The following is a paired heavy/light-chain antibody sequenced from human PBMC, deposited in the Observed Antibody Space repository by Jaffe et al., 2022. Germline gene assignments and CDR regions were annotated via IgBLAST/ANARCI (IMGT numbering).Heavy chain of an antibody. CDR2: ISGSGGGT. J-gene: IGHJ6*03. V-gene: IGHV3-23*01. CDR3: ARVGTPFGVAAYYYYYMDV. CDR1: GFTFSSYA. D-gene: IGHD3-3*01. Sequence: EVQLLESGGGLVQPGGSLRLSCAASGFTFSSYAMNWVRQAPGKGLEWVSGISGSGGGTYYADSVKGRFTISRDNSKNTLYLQMNSLRGEDTAVYYCARVGTPFGVAAYYYYYMDVWGKGTTVTVSS.
Light chain of an antibody. CDR1: QSLLHSSGYIY. Sequence: DIVMTQSPLSLPVTPGEPASISCRSSQSLLHSSGYIYFDWYVQKPGQSPQLLIYLGSNRASGVPDRFSGSGSGTDFTLKISRVEAEDAGVYYCMQGLQTPLTFGGGTKVEIK. CDR2: LGS. J-gene: IGKJ4*01. CDR3: MQGLQTPLT. V-gene: IGKV2-28*01.